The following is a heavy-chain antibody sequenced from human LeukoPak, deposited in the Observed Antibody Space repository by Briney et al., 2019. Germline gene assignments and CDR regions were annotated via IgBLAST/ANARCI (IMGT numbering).Heavy chain of an antibody. CDR3: ARAGVIYYGSARDAFDI. V-gene: IGHV1-2*02. Sequence: ASVKVSCKSSGYTFTRYYMHWVRQAPGQGLEWMGWINPNSGGTNYAQKFQGRVTMTRDTSISTAYMELSRLRSDDTDVYYCARAGVIYYGSARDAFDIWGQGTMVTVSS. CDR1: GYTFTRYY. CDR2: INPNSGGT. J-gene: IGHJ3*02. D-gene: IGHD3-10*01.